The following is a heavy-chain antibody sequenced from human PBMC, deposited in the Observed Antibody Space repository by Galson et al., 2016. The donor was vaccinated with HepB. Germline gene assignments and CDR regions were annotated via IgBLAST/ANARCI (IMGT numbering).Heavy chain of an antibody. J-gene: IGHJ4*02. CDR1: GASISTNNW. Sequence: SETLSLTCAVSGASISTNNWWSWVRQAPGKGLEWIGQIYHSATTYYNPSLSGRVSMSVDKSSNQFSLRLSAVTAADTAVYYCAREAPGDYFDYWGQGTLVTVSS. CDR3: AREAPGDYFDY. V-gene: IGHV4-4*02. CDR2: IYHSATT.